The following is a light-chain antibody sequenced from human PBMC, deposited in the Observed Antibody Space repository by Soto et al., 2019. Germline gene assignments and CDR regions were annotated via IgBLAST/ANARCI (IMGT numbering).Light chain of an antibody. V-gene: IGKV1-39*01. J-gene: IGKJ1*01. Sequence: DIQMTQSPSSLSASVGDRVTITCRASQSISTYLNWYQQKPGEAPTLLIYAASILQSGVPSRFSGTGSGTDFTLTISSLQPEDFATYYCQHNYGIPRTFGQGTKVELK. CDR3: QHNYGIPRT. CDR1: QSISTY. CDR2: AAS.